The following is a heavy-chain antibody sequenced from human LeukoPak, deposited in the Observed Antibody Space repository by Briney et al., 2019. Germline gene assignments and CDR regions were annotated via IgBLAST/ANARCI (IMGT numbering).Heavy chain of an antibody. CDR1: GASISSSIHY. D-gene: IGHD1-1*01. Sequence: SEALSLTCAVSGASISSSIHYWGWVRQPPGKGLEWIGSVYYSGGTYYNPSLESRLTISVDTSNNRFSLKLKSVTAADTAVFYCARVTTGSTTLDSWGQGILVTVSS. CDR2: VYYSGGT. CDR3: ARVTTGSTTLDS. V-gene: IGHV4-39*02. J-gene: IGHJ5*01.